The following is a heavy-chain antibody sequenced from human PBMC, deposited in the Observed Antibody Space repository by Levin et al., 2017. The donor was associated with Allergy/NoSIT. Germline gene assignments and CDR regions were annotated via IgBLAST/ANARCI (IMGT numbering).Heavy chain of an antibody. CDR2: ISYDGNNE. CDR1: GFTFSSDG. Sequence: GGSLRLSCAASGFTFSSDGMHWVRQAPGKGLEWVAVISYDGNNEYYADSVKGRFTISRDNSKNTLYLQMNSLIAEDTAVYYCAKDANWNYYYPYYGMDVWGQGTKVTVSS. D-gene: IGHD1-7*01. V-gene: IGHV3-30*18. J-gene: IGHJ6*02. CDR3: AKDANWNYYYPYYGMDV.